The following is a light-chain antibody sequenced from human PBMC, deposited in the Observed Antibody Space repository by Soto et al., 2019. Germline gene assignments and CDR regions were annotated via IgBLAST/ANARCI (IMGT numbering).Light chain of an antibody. CDR2: WGS. Sequence: DIVMTQSPLSLPVTPGEPASISCRSSQILLHSNGNNYFHWYLQKPGQSPQLLIYWGSNRASGVPDRFTRSGSGTEFTLKISRVEADDVGVYYCMHARQTPPTFGQGTKLELK. CDR1: QILLHSNGNNY. CDR3: MHARQTPPT. V-gene: IGKV2-28*01. J-gene: IGKJ2*01.